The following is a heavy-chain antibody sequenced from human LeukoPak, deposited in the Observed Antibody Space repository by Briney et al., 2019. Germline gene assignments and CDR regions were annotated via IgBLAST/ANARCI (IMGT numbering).Heavy chain of an antibody. Sequence: GGSLRLSCAASGFTFSSYAMSWVRQAPGKGLECVSAISGSGGSTYYADSVKGRFTISRDNSKNTLYLQMNSLRAEDTAVYYCADGYYYGMDVWGQGTTVTVSS. J-gene: IGHJ6*02. V-gene: IGHV3-23*01. CDR2: ISGSGGST. CDR3: ADGYYYGMDV. CDR1: GFTFSSYA.